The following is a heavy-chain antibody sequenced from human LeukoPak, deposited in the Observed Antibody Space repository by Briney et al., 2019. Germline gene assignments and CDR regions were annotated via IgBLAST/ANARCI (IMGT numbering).Heavy chain of an antibody. J-gene: IGHJ4*02. CDR2: ISYDGRNK. CDR1: GFTFSSYA. CDR3: ARETEAFDS. Sequence: GGSLRLSCAASGFTFSSYAMHWVRQAPGKGLEWVAVISYDGRNKYYADSVKGRFTISRDNSKNTLYLQMNSLRAEDTAVNYCARETEAFDSWGQGTLVTVSS. V-gene: IGHV3-30*04.